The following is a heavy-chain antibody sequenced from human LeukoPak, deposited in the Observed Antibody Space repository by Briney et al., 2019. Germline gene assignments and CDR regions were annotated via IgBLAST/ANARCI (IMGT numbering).Heavy chain of an antibody. CDR2: IYPGDSDT. V-gene: IGHV5-51*01. CDR3: ARQGYSSSRNRPFDY. Sequence: GESLKISCKGSGYSFTSYWIGWVRQMPGKGLEWMGIIYPGDSDTRYSPSFQGQVTISADKSISTAYLQWSSLKASDTAMYYCARQGYSSSRNRPFDYWGQGTLVTVSS. D-gene: IGHD6-13*01. J-gene: IGHJ4*02. CDR1: GYSFTSYW.